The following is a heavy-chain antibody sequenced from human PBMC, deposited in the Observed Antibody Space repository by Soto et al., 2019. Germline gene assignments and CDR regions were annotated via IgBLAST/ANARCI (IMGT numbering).Heavy chain of an antibody. V-gene: IGHV4-59*01. D-gene: IGHD5-12*01. CDR3: ARGYSGYDGLDY. CDR2: IYCSGST. CDR1: GGSISSYY. J-gene: IGHJ4*02. Sequence: SETLSLTCTVSGGSISSYYWSWIRQPPGKGLEWIGYIYCSGSTNYNPSLKSRVTISVDTSKNQFSLKLSSVTAADTAVYYCARGYSGYDGLDYWGQGTLVTVS.